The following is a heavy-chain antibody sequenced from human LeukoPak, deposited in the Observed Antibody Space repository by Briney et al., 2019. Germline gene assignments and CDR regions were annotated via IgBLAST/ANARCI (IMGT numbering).Heavy chain of an antibody. Sequence: GGSLRLSCAASGFTFSSYSMNWVRQAPGKGLEWVSSISSSSSYIYYADSVKGRFTISRDNAKNSLYPQMNSLRAEDTAVYYCARDRGPAAPRTLCDYWGQGTLVTVSS. CDR3: ARDRGPAAPRTLCDY. V-gene: IGHV3-21*01. J-gene: IGHJ4*02. CDR1: GFTFSSYS. D-gene: IGHD2-2*01. CDR2: ISSSSSYI.